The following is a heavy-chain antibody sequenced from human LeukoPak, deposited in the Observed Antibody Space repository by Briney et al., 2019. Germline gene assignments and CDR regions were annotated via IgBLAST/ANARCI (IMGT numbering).Heavy chain of an antibody. J-gene: IGHJ4*02. D-gene: IGHD3-22*01. CDR3: ARYYYDSSGYYWGYDY. CDR1: GFTFSDYY. CDR2: ISSSGSTI. V-gene: IGHV3-11*01. Sequence: GGSLRLSCAASGFTFSDYYMSWIRQAPGKGLEWVSYISSSGSTIYYAGSVKGRFTISRDNAKNSLYLQMNSLRAEDTAVYYCARYYYDSSGYYWGYDYWGQGTLVTVSS.